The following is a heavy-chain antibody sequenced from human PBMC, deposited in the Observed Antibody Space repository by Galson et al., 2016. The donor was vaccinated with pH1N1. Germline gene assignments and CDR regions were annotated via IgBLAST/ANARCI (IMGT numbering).Heavy chain of an antibody. Sequence: SLILSCAASGFTVSSTYMYWVRQSPGKGLECVSIIYSSGFTYYADSVKGRFSISRDKSKNTLYLQMSSLRAEDTAVYYCARGKESRSSTLDYWGQGTLVTVSS. CDR2: IYSSGFT. CDR1: GFTVSSTY. V-gene: IGHV3-53*01. CDR3: ARGKESRSSTLDY. J-gene: IGHJ4*02. D-gene: IGHD1-1*01.